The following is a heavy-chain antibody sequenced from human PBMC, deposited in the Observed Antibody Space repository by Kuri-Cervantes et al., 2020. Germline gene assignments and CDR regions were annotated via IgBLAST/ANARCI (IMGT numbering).Heavy chain of an antibody. Sequence: GESLKISCEASGFTFSYYWMNWVRQAPGKGLEWVSYISSSSSTIYYADSVKGRFTISRDNAKNSLYLQMNSLRDEDTAVYYCARDRWNDLYYYGMDVWGQGTTVTVSS. CDR2: ISSSSSTI. J-gene: IGHJ6*02. CDR3: ARDRWNDLYYYGMDV. V-gene: IGHV3-48*02. D-gene: IGHD1-1*01. CDR1: GFTFSYYW.